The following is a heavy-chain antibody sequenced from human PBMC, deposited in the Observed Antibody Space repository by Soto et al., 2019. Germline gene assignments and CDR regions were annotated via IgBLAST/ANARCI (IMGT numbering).Heavy chain of an antibody. J-gene: IGHJ5*02. CDR2: IWYDGSNK. Sequence: GGSLRLSCAASGFTFSSYGMHWVRQAPGKGLEWVAVIWYDGSNKYYADSVKGRFTISRDNSKNTLYLQMNSLRAEDTAVYYCARGYGDDYGWFDPWGQGTLVTVSS. D-gene: IGHD4-17*01. V-gene: IGHV3-33*01. CDR3: ARGYGDDYGWFDP. CDR1: GFTFSSYG.